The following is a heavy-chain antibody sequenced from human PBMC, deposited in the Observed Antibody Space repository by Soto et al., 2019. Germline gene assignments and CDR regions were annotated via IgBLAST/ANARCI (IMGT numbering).Heavy chain of an antibody. CDR3: ARAGDGYCSSTSCSNFDY. J-gene: IGHJ4*02. CDR1: GYTFTGYY. V-gene: IGHV1-2*04. Sequence: ASVKVSCKASGYTFTGYYMHWVRQAPGQGLEWMGSINPNSGGTNYAQKFQGWVTMTRDTSISTAYMELSRLRSDDTAVYYCARAGDGYCSSTSCSNFDYWGQGTLVTVSS. D-gene: IGHD2-2*01. CDR2: INPNSGGT.